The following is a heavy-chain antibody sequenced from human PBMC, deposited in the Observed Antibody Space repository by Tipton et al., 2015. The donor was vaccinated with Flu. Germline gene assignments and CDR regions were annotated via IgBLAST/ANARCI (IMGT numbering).Heavy chain of an antibody. V-gene: IGHV4-59*08. CDR3: ARGTLWLGDTSGWFDP. CDR1: GGSISSYY. D-gene: IGHD3-10*01. J-gene: IGHJ5*02. Sequence: TLSLTCTVSGGSISSYYWSWIRQPPGKGLEWIGYIYYSGSTNYNPSLKSRVTISVDTSKNQFSLKLSSVTAADTAVYYCARGTLWLGDTSGWFDPWGQGTLVTVSS. CDR2: IYYSGST.